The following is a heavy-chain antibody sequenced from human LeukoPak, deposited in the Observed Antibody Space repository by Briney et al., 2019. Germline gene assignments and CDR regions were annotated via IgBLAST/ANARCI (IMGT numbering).Heavy chain of an antibody. CDR2: ITPFNGNT. CDR3: ASSGSYSSDDAFDI. D-gene: IGHD1-26*01. J-gene: IGHJ3*02. CDR1: GYTFTYRY. V-gene: IGHV1-45*02. Sequence: GASVKVSCKASGYTFTYRYLHWVRQAPGQALEWMGWITPFNGNTNYAQKFQDRVTITRDRSMSTVYMELSSLRSEDTAMYYCASSGSYSSDDAFDIWGQGTMVTVSS.